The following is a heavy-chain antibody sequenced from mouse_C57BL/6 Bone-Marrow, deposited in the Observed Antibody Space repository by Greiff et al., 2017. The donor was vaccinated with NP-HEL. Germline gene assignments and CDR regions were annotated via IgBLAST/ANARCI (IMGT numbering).Heavy chain of an antibody. J-gene: IGHJ4*01. D-gene: IGHD2-5*01. CDR2: SRNKANDYTT. V-gene: IGHV7-1*01. CDR3: ARDEHYSNYDYAMDY. Sequence: EVKLMESGGGLVQSGRSLRLSCATSGFTFSDFYMEWVRQAPGKGLEWIAASRNKANDYTTEYSASVKSRFIVSRYTSQSILYLQMNALRAEDTAMYYCARDEHYSNYDYAMDYWGQGTSVTVSS. CDR1: GFTFSDFY.